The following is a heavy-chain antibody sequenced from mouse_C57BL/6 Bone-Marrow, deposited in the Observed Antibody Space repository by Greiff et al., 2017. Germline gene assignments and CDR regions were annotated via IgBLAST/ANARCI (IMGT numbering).Heavy chain of an antibody. CDR1: GFNIKDDY. D-gene: IGHD1-1*01. CDR2: IDPENGDT. J-gene: IGHJ2*01. CDR3: TDYYYGSSQGYYFDY. V-gene: IGHV14-4*01. Sequence: VQLKQSGAELVRPGASVKLSCTASGFNIKDDYMHWVKQRPEQGLEWIGWIDPENGDTEYASKFQSKATITADTSSNTAYLQLSSLTSEDTAVYYCTDYYYGSSQGYYFDYWGQGTTLTVSS.